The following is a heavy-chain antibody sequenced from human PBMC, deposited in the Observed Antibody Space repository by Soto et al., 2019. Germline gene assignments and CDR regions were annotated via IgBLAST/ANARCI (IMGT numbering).Heavy chain of an antibody. CDR1: GDSISSDDYY. Sequence: SETLSLTCTVSGDSISSDDYYWSWIRQPPGKGLEWIGYIYYRGSPYYNASLESRVIISLDTSKNQFSLMLNSVTAADTAVYYCARVRSYGMDVWGQGTTVTVSS. D-gene: IGHD4-17*01. CDR2: IYYRGSP. J-gene: IGHJ6*02. V-gene: IGHV4-30-4*01. CDR3: ARVRSYGMDV.